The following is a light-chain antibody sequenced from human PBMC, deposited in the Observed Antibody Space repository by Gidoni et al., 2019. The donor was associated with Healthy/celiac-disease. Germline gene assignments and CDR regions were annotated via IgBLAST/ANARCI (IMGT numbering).Light chain of an antibody. J-gene: IGKJ3*01. Sequence: DIQMTQSPSSLSASVGDRVTITCRASQSISSYLNWYQQKPGKAPKLLIYAASSLQSGVPSRFSGSGSGTDFTLTISSLQPEDFATYYCQQSYSTPGTFGPGTKVESN. V-gene: IGKV1-39*01. CDR1: QSISSY. CDR3: QQSYSTPGT. CDR2: AAS.